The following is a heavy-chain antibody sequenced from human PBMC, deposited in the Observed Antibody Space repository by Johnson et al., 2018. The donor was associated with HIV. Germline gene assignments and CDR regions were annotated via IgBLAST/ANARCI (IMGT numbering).Heavy chain of an antibody. D-gene: IGHD6-19*01. J-gene: IGHJ3*02. CDR3: AKRVSGSNFGVDAFDI. V-gene: IGHV3-48*04. CDR1: GFTFSSYA. CDR2: ISSSGSTI. Sequence: VQLVESGGGVVQPGGSLRLSCAASGFTFSSYAMHWVRQAPGKGLEWVSYISSSGSTIYYADSVKGRFTISRDNAKNSLYLQMNSLRAEDTAVYYCAKRVSGSNFGVDAFDIWGQGTMVTVSS.